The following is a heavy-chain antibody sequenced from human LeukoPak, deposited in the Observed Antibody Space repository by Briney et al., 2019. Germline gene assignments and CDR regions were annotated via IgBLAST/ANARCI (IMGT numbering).Heavy chain of an antibody. J-gene: IGHJ5*02. CDR1: GGSISSYY. Sequence: SETLSLTCTVSGGSISSYYWSWVRQPAGKGVEGIGLIYTSASTNYTPSLTSRVTMSVDTSENQFSLKLSSVTAADTAVYYCARDLYSSSWYDWFDPWGQGTLVTVSS. CDR2: IYTSAST. CDR3: ARDLYSSSWYDWFDP. V-gene: IGHV4-4*07. D-gene: IGHD6-13*01.